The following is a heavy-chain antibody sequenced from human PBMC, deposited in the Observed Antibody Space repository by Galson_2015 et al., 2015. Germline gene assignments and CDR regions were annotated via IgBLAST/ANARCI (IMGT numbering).Heavy chain of an antibody. V-gene: IGHV3-30-3*01. CDR3: ARKDYFGSRRSNYCGMDV. Sequence: SLRLSCAASGFTFSDFAMSWVRQAPGKGLEWVALISYDGSHKHYADSVKGRFTISRDNSKNTLYLQMDSLRTEDTAVYYCARKDYFGSRRSNYCGMDVWGQGTTVTVSS. CDR1: GFTFSDFA. J-gene: IGHJ6*02. CDR2: ISYDGSHK. D-gene: IGHD3-10*01.